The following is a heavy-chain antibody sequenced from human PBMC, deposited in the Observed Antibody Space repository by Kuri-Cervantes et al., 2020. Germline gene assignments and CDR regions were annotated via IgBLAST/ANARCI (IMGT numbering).Heavy chain of an antibody. J-gene: IGHJ4*02. CDR1: GGSINSGDYY. D-gene: IGHD3-10*01. CDR2: IYYSGRT. CDR3: ARAGFTYGHLLY. Sequence: SETLSLTCNVSGGSINSGDYYWNWIRQPPGKGLEWIGFIYYSGRTSYNPSLKSRVTISLETSKNQFSLKLTSVTAADTAVYYCARAGFTYGHLLYWGQGNLVTSPQ. V-gene: IGHV4-30-4*01.